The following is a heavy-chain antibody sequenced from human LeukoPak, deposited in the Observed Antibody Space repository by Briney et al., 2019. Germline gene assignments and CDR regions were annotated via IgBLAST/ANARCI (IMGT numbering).Heavy chain of an antibody. CDR2: ISWNSGSI. V-gene: IGHV3-9*03. J-gene: IGHJ4*02. Sequence: GGSLRLSCAASGFTFDDYAMHWVRQAPGKGLEWVSGISWNSGSIGYADSVKGRFTISRDNAKNSLYLQMNSLRAEDMALYYCAKGQSSSRFSGIDYWGQGTLVTVSS. CDR3: AKGQSSSRFSGIDY. CDR1: GFTFDDYA. D-gene: IGHD3-10*01.